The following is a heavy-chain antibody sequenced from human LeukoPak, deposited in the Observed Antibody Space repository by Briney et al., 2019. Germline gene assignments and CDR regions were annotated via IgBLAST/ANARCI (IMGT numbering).Heavy chain of an antibody. V-gene: IGHV1-3*01. CDR3: ARPGEETAMDPFEY. D-gene: IGHD5-18*01. J-gene: IGHJ4*02. CDR2: INAGNGNT. CDR1: GYTFTSYA. Sequence: ASVKVSCKASGYTFTSYAMHWVRQAPGQRLEWMGWINAGNGNTKYSQKFQGRVTITRDTSASTAYMELTSLRSEDTAVYYCARPGEETAMDPFEYWGQGTLVTVSS.